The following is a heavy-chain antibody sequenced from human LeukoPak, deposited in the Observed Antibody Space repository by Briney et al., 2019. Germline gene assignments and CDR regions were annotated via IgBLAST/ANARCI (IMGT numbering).Heavy chain of an antibody. J-gene: IGHJ4*02. V-gene: IGHV7-4-1*02. CDR3: ARREAGDIADY. CDR1: GYDFTAYT. D-gene: IGHD2-15*01. Sequence: ASVKVSCKASGYDFTAYTLNWVRQAPGQGLEWMGWINTNTGNPTYAQGFTGRFVFSLDTSVSTAYLQISSLKAEDTAVYYCARREAGDIADYWGQGTLVTVSS. CDR2: INTNTGNP.